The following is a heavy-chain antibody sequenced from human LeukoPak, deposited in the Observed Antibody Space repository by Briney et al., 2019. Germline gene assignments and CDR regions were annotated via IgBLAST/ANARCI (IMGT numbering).Heavy chain of an antibody. CDR2: IIPIFGTA. V-gene: IGHV1-69*13. CDR3: ARARSNCGGDCYQALDY. J-gene: IGHJ4*02. D-gene: IGHD2-21*02. CDR1: GDTFINYA. Sequence: SVKVSCKASGDTFINYAVSWVRQAPGQGLEWMGGIIPIFGTANYAQKFQGRVTITADESTSTAYMELSSLRSEDTAVYYCARARSNCGGDCYQALDYWGQGTLVTVSS.